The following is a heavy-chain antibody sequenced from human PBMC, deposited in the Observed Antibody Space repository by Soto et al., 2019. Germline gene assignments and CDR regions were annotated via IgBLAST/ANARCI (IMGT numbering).Heavy chain of an antibody. CDR2: VHYSGSI. Sequence: QAQLQQSGPGLVKPSQTLSLTCTVSGGSISYEYYHWTWIRQSPGKGLEWIGYVHYSGSIMYNPSFKSRVIISVDTSKSQLSLHLSSVTAADTAVYFCVREDDVGDREYYGLDAWGQGSTVTVSS. D-gene: IGHD3-16*01. J-gene: IGHJ6*02. CDR1: GGSISYEYYH. V-gene: IGHV4-30-4*08. CDR3: VREDDVGDREYYGLDA.